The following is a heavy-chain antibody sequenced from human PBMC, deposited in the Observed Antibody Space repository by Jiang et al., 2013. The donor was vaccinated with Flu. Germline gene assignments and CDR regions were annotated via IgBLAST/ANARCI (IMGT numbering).Heavy chain of an antibody. CDR2: IPILGIA. Sequence: IPILGIANYAQKFQGRVTITADKSTSTAYMELSSLRSEDTAVYYCARDGYVDTAMVFNFDYWGQGTLVTVSS. J-gene: IGHJ4*02. V-gene: IGHV1-69*04. D-gene: IGHD5-18*01. CDR3: ARDGYVDTAMVFNFDY.